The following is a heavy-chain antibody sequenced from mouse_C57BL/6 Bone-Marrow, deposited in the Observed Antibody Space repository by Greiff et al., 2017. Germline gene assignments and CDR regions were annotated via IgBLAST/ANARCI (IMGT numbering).Heavy chain of an antibody. J-gene: IGHJ4*01. CDR2: IYWDDDK. V-gene: IGHV8-12*01. D-gene: IGHD2-3*01. Sequence: QVTLKVCGPGILQSSQTLSLTCSFSGFSLSTSGMGVSWIRQPSGKGLEWLAHIYWDDDKRYNPSLKSRLTISKDTSRNQVFLKITSVDTADTATYYCARRVRDGYSYAMDYWGQGTSVTVSS. CDR1: GFSLSTSGMG. CDR3: ARRVRDGYSYAMDY.